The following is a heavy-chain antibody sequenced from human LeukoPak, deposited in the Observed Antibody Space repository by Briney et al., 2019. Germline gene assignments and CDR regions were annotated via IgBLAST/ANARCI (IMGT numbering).Heavy chain of an antibody. CDR2: IYSGGST. J-gene: IGHJ4*02. D-gene: IGHD6-13*01. CDR1: GFTVSSNY. V-gene: IGHV3-53*01. CDR3: ASSSSWYPYFDY. Sequence: GGSLRLSCAASGFTVSSNYMSWVRQAPGKGLEWVSVIYSGGSTYYADSVKGRFTIARDNSKNTLYLQMNSLRAEDTAVYYCASSSSWYPYFDYWGQGTLVTVSS.